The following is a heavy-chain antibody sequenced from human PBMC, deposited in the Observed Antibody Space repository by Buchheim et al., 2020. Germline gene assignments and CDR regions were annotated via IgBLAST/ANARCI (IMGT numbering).Heavy chain of an antibody. V-gene: IGHV4-34*01. D-gene: IGHD1-26*01. J-gene: IGHJ6*02. CDR2: INHSGST. Sequence: QVQLQQWGAGLLKPSETLSLTCAVYGGSFSGYYWSWIRQPPGKGLEWIGEINHSGSTNYNPSLKSRVTISVDTYKNQFSLKLSSVTAADTAVYYCARKRYSGSYYYYYGMDVWGQGTT. CDR1: GGSFSGYY. CDR3: ARKRYSGSYYYYYGMDV.